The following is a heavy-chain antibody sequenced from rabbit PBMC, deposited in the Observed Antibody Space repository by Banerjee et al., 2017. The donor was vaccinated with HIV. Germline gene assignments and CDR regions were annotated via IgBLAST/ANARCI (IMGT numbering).Heavy chain of an antibody. V-gene: IGHV1S47*01. Sequence: EGSLTLTCKASGVDFSTNAICWVRQAPGKGLEWIAYINTGNGYTSYGSWVNGRFSISRSTSLNTVTLQMTSLTAADTATYFCARDLATVVGWNFNLWGPGTLVTVS. D-gene: IGHD3-1*01. CDR1: GVDFSTNA. CDR3: ARDLATVVGWNFNL. J-gene: IGHJ4*01. CDR2: INTGNGYT.